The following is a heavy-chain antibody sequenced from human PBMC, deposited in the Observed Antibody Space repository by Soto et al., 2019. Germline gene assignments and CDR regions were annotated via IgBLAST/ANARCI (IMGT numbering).Heavy chain of an antibody. J-gene: IGHJ4*02. CDR3: AAVSLDYEDSSGDLYFDI. Sequence: PVKVSCKASGFTFTGYAVQWVGQASGQRLEWIGWIVVGSGNTNYAQKFQERVTITRDMSTSTAYMELSSMRSENTAGNYCAAVSLDYEDSSGDLYFDIWGQGTLVTVS. V-gene: IGHV1-58*01. CDR1: GFTFTGYA. CDR2: IVVGSGNT. D-gene: IGHD3-22*01.